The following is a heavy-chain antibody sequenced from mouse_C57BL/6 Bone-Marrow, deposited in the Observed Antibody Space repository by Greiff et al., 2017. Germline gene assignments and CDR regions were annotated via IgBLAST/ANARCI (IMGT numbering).Heavy chain of an antibody. V-gene: IGHV1-81*01. J-gene: IGHJ3*01. CDR1: GYTFTSYG. D-gene: IGHD2-3*01. Sequence: QVQLKESGAELARPGASVKLSCKASGYTFTSYGISWVKQRTGQGLEWIGEIYPRSGNTYYNEKFKGKATLTADKSSSTAYIELRSLTSEDSAVYFCAPFDGYYFAYWGQGTLVTVSA. CDR3: APFDGYYFAY. CDR2: IYPRSGNT.